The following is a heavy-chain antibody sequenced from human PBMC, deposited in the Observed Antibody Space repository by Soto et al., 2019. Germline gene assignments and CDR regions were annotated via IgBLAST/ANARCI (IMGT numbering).Heavy chain of an antibody. V-gene: IGHV1-3*01. CDR1: GYIFTSYA. Sequence: QAQVVQSGAEVKKPGASVKVSCKTSGYIFTSYAMHWVRQAPGQRLEWMGWINAGNGDTKYSQKFQGRVTITRDTSANTAFMELSSLRSEDTAIYYCARELQGLYYFDFWGQGTLVTVSS. D-gene: IGHD4-4*01. CDR3: ARELQGLYYFDF. CDR2: INAGNGDT. J-gene: IGHJ4*02.